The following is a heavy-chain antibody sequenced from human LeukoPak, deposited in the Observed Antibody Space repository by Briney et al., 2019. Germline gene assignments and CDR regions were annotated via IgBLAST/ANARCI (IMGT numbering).Heavy chain of an antibody. V-gene: IGHV3-23*01. CDR1: GFTFDDYA. Sequence: QAGGSLRLSCAASGFTFDDYAMHWVRQAPGKGLEWVSALTDNGGSTYYADSGKGRFTISRDNSKNTLYLQMHSLRAEDTAVYYCAKHAYNGYGADYFDYWGQGTLVTVSS. CDR2: LTDNGGST. J-gene: IGHJ4*02. CDR3: AKHAYNGYGADYFDY. D-gene: IGHD5-12*01.